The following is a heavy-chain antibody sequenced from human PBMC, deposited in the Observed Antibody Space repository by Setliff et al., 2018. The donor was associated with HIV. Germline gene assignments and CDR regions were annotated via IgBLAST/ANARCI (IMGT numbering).Heavy chain of an antibody. D-gene: IGHD2-15*01. J-gene: IGHJ4*02. CDR1: GFTFSTYA. Sequence: GGSLRLSCAASGFTFSTYAMHWVRQAPGKGLEHVSAISNTGGNTYYADSVKGRFTISRDNSKNTLYLQMGSLRAEDMAVYYCARVAAGHCSSGTCYFDYWGQGTLVTVS. CDR2: ISNTGGNT. V-gene: IGHV3-64*02. CDR3: ARVAAGHCSSGTCYFDY.